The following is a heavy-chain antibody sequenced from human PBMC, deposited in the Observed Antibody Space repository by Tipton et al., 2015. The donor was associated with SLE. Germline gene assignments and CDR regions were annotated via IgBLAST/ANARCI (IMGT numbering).Heavy chain of an antibody. V-gene: IGHV4-59*11. CDR1: GGSISSHY. D-gene: IGHD1-1*01. CDR3: ARDGSGMDV. CDR2: IYYSGST. Sequence: TLSLTCTASGGSISSHYWSWIRQPPGKGLEWIGYIYYSGSTNYNPSLKSRVTISVDTSKNQFSLKLSSVTAADTAVYYCARDGSGMDVWGQGTTVTVSS. J-gene: IGHJ6*02.